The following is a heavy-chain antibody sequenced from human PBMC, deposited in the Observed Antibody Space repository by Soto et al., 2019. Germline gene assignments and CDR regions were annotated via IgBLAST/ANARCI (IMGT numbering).Heavy chain of an antibody. CDR3: EREHYSGSYDY. CDR1: GGTFSSYT. Sequence: QVQLVQSGAAVKKPGSSVKVSCKASGGTFSSYTISWVRQAPGQGLEWMGRLIPILGIANYAQKFQGRVTTTADKSTSTAYMELSSLRSEDTAVYYCEREHYSGSYDYWGQGSLVTVSS. J-gene: IGHJ4*02. V-gene: IGHV1-69*08. D-gene: IGHD1-26*01. CDR2: LIPILGIA.